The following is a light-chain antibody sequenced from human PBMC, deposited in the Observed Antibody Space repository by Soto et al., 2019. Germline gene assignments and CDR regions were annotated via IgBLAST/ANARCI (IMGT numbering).Light chain of an antibody. CDR1: QSIGSY. CDR3: QQSYSDFQT. V-gene: IGKV1-39*01. CDR2: AAS. Sequence: EIQMTQSPSALSASVGDRVTITCRASQSIGSYLNWYHQRPGKAPKLLIYAASRLESGVPSRFSGSGSGTDYTLTISGLQPGDFGTYYCQQSYSDFQTFGQGTKVEIK. J-gene: IGKJ1*01.